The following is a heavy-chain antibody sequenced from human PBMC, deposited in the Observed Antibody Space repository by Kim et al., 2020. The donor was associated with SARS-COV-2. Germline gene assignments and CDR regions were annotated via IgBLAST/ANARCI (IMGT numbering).Heavy chain of an antibody. CDR2: INTNTGNP. J-gene: IGHJ6*03. CDR3: ARTNYDSFYYMDV. V-gene: IGHV7-4-1*02. Sequence: ASVKVSCKASGYTLTSYAMNWVRQAPGQGLEWMGWINTNTGNPTYAQGFTGRFVFSLDTSVSTAYLQISSLKAEDTAVYYCARTNYDSFYYMDVWGKGTTVTVSS. CDR1: GYTLTSYA.